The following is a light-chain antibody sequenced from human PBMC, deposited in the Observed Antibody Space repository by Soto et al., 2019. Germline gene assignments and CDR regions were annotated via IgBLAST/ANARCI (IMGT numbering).Light chain of an antibody. V-gene: IGKV3-20*01. J-gene: IGKJ2*01. CDR2: DAS. CDR1: QSVSSN. CDR3: QQYGSSVMYT. Sequence: EIVMTQSPATLSVSPGERATLSCRASQSVSSNLAWYQQKPGQAPRLLIYDASSRATGIPDRFSGSGSGTDFTLTISRLEPEDFAVYYCQQYGSSVMYTFGQGTKVDIK.